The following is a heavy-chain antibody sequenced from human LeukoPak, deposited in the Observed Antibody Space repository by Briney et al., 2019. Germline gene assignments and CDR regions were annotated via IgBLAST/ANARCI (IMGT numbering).Heavy chain of an antibody. D-gene: IGHD3-9*01. V-gene: IGHV4-39*01. Sequence: SETLSLTCTVSGDSITGSSYYWGWIRQSRGKGLEWIGNIYYSGSTYYNSSLKSRVTISIDTSKIQFSLRLTSVTAADTAVYYCTRGSYDVLTGRSTLGEYCGQGTLVAVSS. J-gene: IGHJ4*02. CDR3: TRGSYDVLTGRSTLGEY. CDR2: IYYSGST. CDR1: GDSITGSSYY.